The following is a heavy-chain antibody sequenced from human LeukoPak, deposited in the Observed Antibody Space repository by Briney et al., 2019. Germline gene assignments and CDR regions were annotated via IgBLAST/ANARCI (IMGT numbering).Heavy chain of an antibody. CDR2: IGTAGDT. CDR3: ARGYCSSTSCSFGY. J-gene: IGHJ4*02. V-gene: IGHV3-13*01. Sequence: PGGSLRLSCAASGFTFSSYDMHWVRQATGKGLEWVSAIGTAGDTYYPGSVKGRFTISRENAKNSLYLQMNSLRAGDTAVYYCARGYCSSTSCSFGYWGQGTLVTVSS. D-gene: IGHD2-2*01. CDR1: GFTFSSYD.